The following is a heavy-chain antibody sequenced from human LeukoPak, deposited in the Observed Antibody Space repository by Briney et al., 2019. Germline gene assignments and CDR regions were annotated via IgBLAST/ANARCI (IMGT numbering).Heavy chain of an antibody. V-gene: IGHV3-7*03. CDR2: IKEDGSET. CDR1: GFTFKKYW. D-gene: IGHD3-10*01. Sequence: PGGSLRLSCAASGFTFKKYWMNWVRQVPGKGLECLANIKEDGSETYYADSVKGRFTVSRDNAKNSLFLQMNSLRAEDTAVYYCARARGLGPGEWFAPWGQGTLVTVSS. J-gene: IGHJ5*02. CDR3: ARARGLGPGEWFAP.